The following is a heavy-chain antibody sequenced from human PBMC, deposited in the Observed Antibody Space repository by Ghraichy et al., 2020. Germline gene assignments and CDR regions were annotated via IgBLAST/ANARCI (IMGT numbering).Heavy chain of an antibody. V-gene: IGHV3-48*02. CDR3: ARARAGGYIDY. J-gene: IGHJ4*02. CDR2: VSSSSTV. D-gene: IGHD3-22*01. Sequence: GESLNISCAASGFSFSSYSMNWVRQAPGKGLEWVSYVSSSSTVRYADSVKGRFTISRDNAENSLYLQMNSLRDEDTAVYYCARARAGGYIDYWGQGTLVTVSS. CDR1: GFSFSSYS.